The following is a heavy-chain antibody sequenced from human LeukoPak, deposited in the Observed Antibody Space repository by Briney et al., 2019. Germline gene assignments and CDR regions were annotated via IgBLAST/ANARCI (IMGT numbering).Heavy chain of an antibody. CDR3: AKGFLPTSSSSNYVSFDF. J-gene: IGHJ4*02. Sequence: PGGSLRLSCAASGFTFINYALTWVRQAPGKGLEWVSAIAFSGSTYYADSVKGRFTISRDDSKNTLYLQMNSLRAEDTAVYYCAKGFLPTSSSSNYVSFDFWGQGTLVTVSS. V-gene: IGHV3-23*01. CDR2: IAFSGST. CDR1: GFTFINYA. D-gene: IGHD6-13*01.